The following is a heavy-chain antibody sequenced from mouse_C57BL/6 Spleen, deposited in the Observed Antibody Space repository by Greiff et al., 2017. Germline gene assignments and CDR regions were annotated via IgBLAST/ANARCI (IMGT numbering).Heavy chain of an antibody. V-gene: IGHV1-82*01. Sequence: VKVVESGPELVKPGASVKISCKASGYAFSSSWMNWVKQRPGKGLEWIGRIYPGDGDTNYNGKFKGKATLTADKSSSTAYMQLSSLTSEDSAVYFCARDTTDYWGQGTTLTVSS. CDR2: IYPGDGDT. CDR3: ARDTTDY. CDR1: GYAFSSSW. D-gene: IGHD1-1*01. J-gene: IGHJ2*01.